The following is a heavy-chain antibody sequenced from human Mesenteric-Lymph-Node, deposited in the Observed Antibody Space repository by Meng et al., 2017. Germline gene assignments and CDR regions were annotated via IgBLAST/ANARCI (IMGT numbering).Heavy chain of an antibody. D-gene: IGHD5-24*01. CDR3: ARIRVDAFDI. J-gene: IGHJ3*02. CDR1: GYSISSGYYW. V-gene: IGHV2-70*18. Sequence: TLSLTCTVSGYSISSGYYWGWIRQPPGKALEWLALIDWDDDKYYSTSLKTRLTISKDTSKNQVVLTMTNMDPVDTATYYCARIRVDAFDIWGQGTMVTVSS. CDR2: IDWDDDK.